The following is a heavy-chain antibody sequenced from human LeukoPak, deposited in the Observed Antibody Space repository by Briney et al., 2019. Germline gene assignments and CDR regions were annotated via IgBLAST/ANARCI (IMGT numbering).Heavy chain of an antibody. D-gene: IGHD3-10*01. V-gene: IGHV3-66*01. Sequence: GGSLRLSCVASGFDFSDHWMTWVRQAPGKGLEWVSVIYSGGTTHYADSVKGRFTISRDNSKNTLYLQMNSLRAEDTAVYYCARGPYGSSGTPDAFDIWGQGTMVTVSS. CDR1: GFDFSDHW. CDR3: ARGPYGSSGTPDAFDI. CDR2: IYSGGTT. J-gene: IGHJ3*02.